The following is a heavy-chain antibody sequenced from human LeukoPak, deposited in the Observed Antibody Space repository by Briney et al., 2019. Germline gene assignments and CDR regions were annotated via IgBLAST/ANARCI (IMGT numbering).Heavy chain of an antibody. CDR2: IIPILGIA. Sequence: ASVKVSCKASGGTFSSYAISWVRQAPGQGLEWMGSIIPILGIANYAQKFQGRVTITADKSTSTAYMELSSLRSEDTAVYYCARVIVVVPAAMNDNWFDPWGQGTLVTVSS. V-gene: IGHV1-69*04. CDR1: GGTFSSYA. CDR3: ARVIVVVPAAMNDNWFDP. D-gene: IGHD2-2*01. J-gene: IGHJ5*02.